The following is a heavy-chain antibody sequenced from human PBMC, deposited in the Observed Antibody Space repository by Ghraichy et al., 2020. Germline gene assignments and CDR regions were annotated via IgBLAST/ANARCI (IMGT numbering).Heavy chain of an antibody. CDR3: ASGGDVVTVDY. V-gene: IGHV4-59*01. Sequence: SETLSLTCTVPGGSISSYYWSWIRQPPGKGLEWIGYIYYSGSTNYNPSLKSRVTISVDTSKNQFSLKLSSVTAADTAVYYCASGGDVVTVDYWGQGTLVTVSS. CDR1: GGSISSYY. CDR2: IYYSGST. J-gene: IGHJ4*02. D-gene: IGHD2-21*02.